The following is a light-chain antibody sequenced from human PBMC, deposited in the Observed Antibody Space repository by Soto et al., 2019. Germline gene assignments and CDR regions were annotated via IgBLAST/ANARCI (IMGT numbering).Light chain of an antibody. Sequence: EIVLTQSPATLSLSPGERATLSCRASQSVSTSLAWYQQKPGQAPRLLIHDASNRATGIPVRFSGSGSGTDFTLTIDSLEPEDFEVYYCQQRSDWPSITFVQGTRLEIK. CDR1: QSVSTS. J-gene: IGKJ5*01. V-gene: IGKV3-11*01. CDR3: QQRSDWPSIT. CDR2: DAS.